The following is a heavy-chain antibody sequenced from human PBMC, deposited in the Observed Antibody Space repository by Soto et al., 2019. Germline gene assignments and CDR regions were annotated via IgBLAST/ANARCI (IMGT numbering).Heavy chain of an antibody. CDR1: GGTFSSYA. Sequence: SVKVSCKASGGTFSSYAISWVRQAPGQGLEWMGGIIPIFGTANYAQKFQGRVTITADESTSTAYMELSSLRSEDTAVYYCARVPLGGAAAAGTGAFDMWGQGTMLTV. CDR2: IIPIFGTA. D-gene: IGHD6-13*01. CDR3: ARVPLGGAAAAGTGAFDM. V-gene: IGHV1-69*13. J-gene: IGHJ3*02.